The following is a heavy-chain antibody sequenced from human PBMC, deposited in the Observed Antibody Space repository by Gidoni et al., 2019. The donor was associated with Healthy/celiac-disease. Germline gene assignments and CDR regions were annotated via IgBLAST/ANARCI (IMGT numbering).Heavy chain of an antibody. CDR1: GFTVSSNY. J-gene: IGHJ4*02. CDR2: IYSGGST. Sequence: ELQLVESGRGLVPPGGSLSLSCAASGFTVSSNYMSWVRQAPGKGLEWVSVIYSGGSTYYADAVKGRFNIFRDNSKNTLYLKMNSLRAEDTAVYDCARVGSDPDYWGQGTMVTVSS. D-gene: IGHD1-26*01. V-gene: IGHV3-66*02. CDR3: ARVGSDPDY.